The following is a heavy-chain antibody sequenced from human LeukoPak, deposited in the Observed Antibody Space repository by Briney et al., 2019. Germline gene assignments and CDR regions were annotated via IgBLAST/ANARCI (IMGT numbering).Heavy chain of an antibody. CDR2: INHSGST. V-gene: IGHV4-34*01. Sequence: SETLSLTCAVYGGSFSGYYWSWIRQPPGKGLEWIGEINHSGSTNYNPSLKSRVTISVDTFKNQFSLKLSSVTAADTAVYYCARGGIIAAFGYWGQGTLVTVSS. CDR1: GGSFSGYY. J-gene: IGHJ4*02. D-gene: IGHD6-13*01. CDR3: ARGGIIAAFGY.